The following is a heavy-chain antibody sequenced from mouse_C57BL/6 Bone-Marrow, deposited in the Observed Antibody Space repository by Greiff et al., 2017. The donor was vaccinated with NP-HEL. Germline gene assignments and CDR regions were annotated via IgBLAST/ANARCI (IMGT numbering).Heavy chain of an antibody. Sequence: QVQLKQSGPELVKPGASVKISCKASGYSFTSYYIHWVKQRPGQGLEWIGWIYPGSGNTKYNEKFKGKATLTADTSSSTAYMQLSSLTSEDSAVYYCARSDGSKGFAYWGQGTLVTVSA. V-gene: IGHV1-66*01. CDR2: IYPGSGNT. CDR1: GYSFTSYY. D-gene: IGHD1-1*01. J-gene: IGHJ3*01. CDR3: ARSDGSKGFAY.